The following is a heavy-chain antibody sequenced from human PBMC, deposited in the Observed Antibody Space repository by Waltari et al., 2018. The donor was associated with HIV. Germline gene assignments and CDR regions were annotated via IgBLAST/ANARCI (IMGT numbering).Heavy chain of an antibody. D-gene: IGHD3-22*01. CDR3: ASHGDYYDRSGFYFDH. V-gene: IGHV4-61*01. CDR1: GGSCSTGTYS. CDR2: ISYSGST. Sequence: HLQESGPRLATPSEPLSLTCRVSGGSCSTGTYSWSWIRQPPGKGLEWIGYISYSGSTNYNPSLKSRVTVSVDTSKNQVSLKLNSLTAADTAVYYCASHGDYYDRSGFYFDHWGQGTLVTVSS. J-gene: IGHJ4*02.